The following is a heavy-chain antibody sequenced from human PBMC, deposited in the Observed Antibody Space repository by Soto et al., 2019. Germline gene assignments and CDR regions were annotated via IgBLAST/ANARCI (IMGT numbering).Heavy chain of an antibody. V-gene: IGHV3-21*01. Sequence: EVQLVESGGGLVKPGGSLRLSCAASGFTFSSYSMSWVRQAPGKGLEWVSSISGTSTYIYYADSVRGRYTISRDNDKNSLYLQMNSLRAEDTAVYYWARGATTGTLDDFDYWGQGTLVTVSS. J-gene: IGHJ4*02. CDR2: ISGTSTYI. CDR3: ARGATTGTLDDFDY. D-gene: IGHD1-1*01. CDR1: GFTFSSYS.